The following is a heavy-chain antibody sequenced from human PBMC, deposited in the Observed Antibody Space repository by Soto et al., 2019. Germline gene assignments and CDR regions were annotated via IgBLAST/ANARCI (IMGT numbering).Heavy chain of an antibody. CDR2: INHSGRV. CDR1: GGSFSGHS. J-gene: IGHJ5*01. CDR3: STRAYDTNGYYRFNP. V-gene: IGHV4-34*01. Sequence: SETLSLTCAVYGGSFSGHSWTWIRQSPGKGLEWIGDINHSGRVNYSPSLKSRVTISLDTSKNQFSLTLSAVTAADTAMYYCSTRAYDTNGYYRFNPWGQGTLVTVSS. D-gene: IGHD3-22*01.